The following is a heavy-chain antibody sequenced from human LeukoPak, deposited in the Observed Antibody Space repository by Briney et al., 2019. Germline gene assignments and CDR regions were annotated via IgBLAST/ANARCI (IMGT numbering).Heavy chain of an antibody. Sequence: GGSVRLSCAASGFTFSRYAMSWVRQAPGKGLEWVSAISGSGGSTYYADSVKGRFTISRDNSKNTLYLQMNSLRAEDTAVYYCVLVGATTYYFDYWGQGTLVTVSS. CDR2: ISGSGGST. D-gene: IGHD1-26*01. CDR3: VLVGATTYYFDY. CDR1: GFTFSRYA. V-gene: IGHV3-23*01. J-gene: IGHJ4*02.